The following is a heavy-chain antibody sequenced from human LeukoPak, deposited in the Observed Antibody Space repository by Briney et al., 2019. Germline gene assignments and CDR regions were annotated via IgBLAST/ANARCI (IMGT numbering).Heavy chain of an antibody. CDR3: AKDRYCRSTNCPYDY. CDR1: GFTSSDYT. D-gene: IGHD2-2*01. CDR2: ISVSDDST. J-gene: IGHJ4*02. Sequence: GGSLRLSCAASGFTSSDYTMNWVRQAPGKGLEWVSGISVSDDSTYYADSVKGRFTMSRDNSNNMLYLQMNSLRAEDAAVYYCAKDRYCRSTNCPYDYWGQGTLVTVSS. V-gene: IGHV3-23*01.